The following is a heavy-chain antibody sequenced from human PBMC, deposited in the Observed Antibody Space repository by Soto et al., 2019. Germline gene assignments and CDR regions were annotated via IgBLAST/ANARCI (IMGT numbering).Heavy chain of an antibody. Sequence: EVQLVESGGGLVKPGGSLRLSCAGSGFTFSSSTMSWVRQAPGKGLEWVSSISSSSSYIYYGGSLKGRFTISRDNAKNSLFLHMNSLRAEDTAVYYCARDLGEMYPIWGQGTLVTVSS. J-gene: IGHJ4*02. D-gene: IGHD3-10*01. CDR1: GFTFSSST. CDR2: ISSSSSYI. V-gene: IGHV3-21*01. CDR3: ARDLGEMYPI.